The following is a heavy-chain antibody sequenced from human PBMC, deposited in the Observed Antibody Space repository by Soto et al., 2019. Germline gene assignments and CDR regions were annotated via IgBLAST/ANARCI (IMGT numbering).Heavy chain of an antibody. D-gene: IGHD6-13*01. CDR3: ARDPYIAAVNYYYYMDV. CDR2: IYSGGST. J-gene: IGHJ6*03. Sequence: GGSLRLSCAASGFTVSSNYMSWVRQAPGKGLEWVSVIYSGGSTYYADSVKGRFTISRDNSKNTLYIQMNSLRAEDTAVYYCARDPYIAAVNYYYYMDVWGKGTTVTVSS. CDR1: GFTVSSNY. V-gene: IGHV3-66*01.